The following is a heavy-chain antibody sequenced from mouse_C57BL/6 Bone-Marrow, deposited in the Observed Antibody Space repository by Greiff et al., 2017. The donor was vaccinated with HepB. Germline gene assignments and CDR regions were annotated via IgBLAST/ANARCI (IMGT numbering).Heavy chain of an antibody. CDR2: INPNNGGT. V-gene: IGHV1-18*01. CDR1: GYTFTDYN. Sequence: EVQLQQSGPELVKPGASVKIPCKASGYTFTDYNMDWVKQSHGKSLKWIGDINPNNGGTIYNQKFKGKATLTVDKSSSTAYMELRSLTSEDTAVYYCARSGNYYYYGSSDVWGTGTTVTVSS. CDR3: ARSGNYYYYGSSDV. J-gene: IGHJ1*03. D-gene: IGHD1-1*01.